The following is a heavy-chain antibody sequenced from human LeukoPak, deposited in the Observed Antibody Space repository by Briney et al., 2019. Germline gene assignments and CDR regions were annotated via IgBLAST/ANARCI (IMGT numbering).Heavy chain of an antibody. CDR1: GFTFSSYS. D-gene: IGHD3-9*01. CDR2: ISSSSSYI. V-gene: IGHV3-21*01. J-gene: IGHJ4*02. Sequence: GGSLRLSCAASGFTFSSYSLNWVRQAPGKGLEWVSSISSSSSYIYYADSVKGRFTISRDNAKNSLYLQMNSLRAEDTAVYYCARVEDYDILTGFDYWGQGTLVTVSS. CDR3: ARVEDYDILTGFDY.